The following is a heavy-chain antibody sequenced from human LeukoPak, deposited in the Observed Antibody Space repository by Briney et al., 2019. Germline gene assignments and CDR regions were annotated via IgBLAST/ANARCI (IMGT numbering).Heavy chain of an antibody. CDR1: GFSVSSTY. CDR3: TRDRAGTQSWVEFDL. Sequence: GGSLRLSCAAAGFSVSSTYMSWVRQAPGKGLEWVSLIYTSGSTFYADSVMGRFTISRDNSKNTLFLQMNSLRAEDSAVYYCTRDRAGTQSWVEFDLWGQGTLVTVSS. J-gene: IGHJ5*02. D-gene: IGHD3-10*01. CDR2: IYTSGST. V-gene: IGHV3-66*03.